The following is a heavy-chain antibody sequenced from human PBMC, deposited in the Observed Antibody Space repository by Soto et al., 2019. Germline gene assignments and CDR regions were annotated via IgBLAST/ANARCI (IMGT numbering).Heavy chain of an antibody. Sequence: EVQLVESGGALVQRGGSLTLSCPASGFRFSIYGRNWVRQAPGKGLEWSAYITSDTKTIKYAESVKGRFTISRDNAKNSVYLQMDNLSDEDTAVYYCARSVEGHFDYWGQGTVVTVSS. V-gene: IGHV3-48*02. D-gene: IGHD6-19*01. CDR1: GFRFSIYG. CDR3: ARSVEGHFDY. J-gene: IGHJ4*02. CDR2: ITSDTKTI.